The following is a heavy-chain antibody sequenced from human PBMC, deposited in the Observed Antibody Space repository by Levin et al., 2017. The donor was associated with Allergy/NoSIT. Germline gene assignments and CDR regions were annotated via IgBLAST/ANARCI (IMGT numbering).Heavy chain of an antibody. D-gene: IGHD2-2*02. J-gene: IGHJ4*02. CDR1: GFTFSSYA. CDR2: ISGSGDST. Sequence: LSLTCAASGFTFSSYAMTWVRQAPGKGLEWVSAISGSGDSTYYADSVKGRFTISRDNSKNTLYLQMNSLRAEDTAVYYCAKGSFRYCNSISCYTALGYWGQGTLVTVSS. CDR3: AKGSFRYCNSISCYTALGY. V-gene: IGHV3-23*01.